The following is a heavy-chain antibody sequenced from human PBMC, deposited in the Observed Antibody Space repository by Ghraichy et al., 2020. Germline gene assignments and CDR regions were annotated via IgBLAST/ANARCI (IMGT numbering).Heavy chain of an antibody. CDR2: IRATGGTT. CDR1: GFSFRSFD. CDR3: ARVGYGSYNSGWHYFDY. D-gene: IGHD6-19*01. Sequence: GESLNISCAGSGFSFRSFDMNWIRQAPGKGLEWISYIRATGGTTYYADSVKGRFTISRDNAKNSLYLQMDSLRVEDTAVYYCARVGYGSYNSGWHYFDYWGQGTLATVSS. J-gene: IGHJ4*02. V-gene: IGHV3-48*03.